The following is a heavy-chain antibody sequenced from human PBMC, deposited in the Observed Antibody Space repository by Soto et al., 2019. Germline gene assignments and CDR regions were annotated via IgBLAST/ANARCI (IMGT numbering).Heavy chain of an antibody. CDR2: IHQTGTP. J-gene: IGHJ5*01. V-gene: IGHV4-59*02. D-gene: IGHD4-17*01. CDR1: GGSVSDIY. Sequence: SETLSLTGSVSGGSVSDIYCSWVRQSPGKGLEWIGCIHQTGTPKYNPSLKGRVTLSLDTSKNQFSLDLTSVTAADSAIYFCARDPYGDFIQGGWFDSLGQGLQVPVCS. CDR3: ARDPYGDFIQGGWFDS.